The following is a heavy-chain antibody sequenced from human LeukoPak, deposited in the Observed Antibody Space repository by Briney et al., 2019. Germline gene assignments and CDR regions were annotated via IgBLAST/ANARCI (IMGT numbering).Heavy chain of an antibody. CDR1: GFEFCDHG. CDR2: INWNGDST. Sequence: PGGSLRLSCAASGFEFCDHGMSWVRQRPGKGLEWVAGINWNGDSTGYGDPVRGRFTISRDNAQNSLYLQMNSLRDDDTALYYCAGGDRNGWYFYYWGQGTLVTVSS. V-gene: IGHV3-20*04. CDR3: AGGDRNGWYFYY. J-gene: IGHJ4*02. D-gene: IGHD3-3*01.